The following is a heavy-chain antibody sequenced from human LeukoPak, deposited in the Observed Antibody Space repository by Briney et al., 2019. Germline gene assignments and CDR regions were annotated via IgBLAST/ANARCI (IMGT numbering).Heavy chain of an antibody. CDR3: ARIEYCSSTSCYGYYYYGMDV. J-gene: IGHJ6*02. CDR1: GYTFTGYY. V-gene: IGHV1-2*02. D-gene: IGHD2-2*01. Sequence: ASVKVSCKASGYTFTGYYMHWVRHAPGQGRECMGWINSHSDGTNYAQKFQGRVTMTRDTSISTAYMELSSLRSEDTAVYYCARIEYCSSTSCYGYYYYGMDVWGQGTTVTVSS. CDR2: INSHSDGT.